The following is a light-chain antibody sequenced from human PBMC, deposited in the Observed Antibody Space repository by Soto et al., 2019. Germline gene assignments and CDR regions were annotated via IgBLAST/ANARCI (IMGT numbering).Light chain of an antibody. CDR2: GAS. J-gene: IGKJ1*01. V-gene: IGKV3-15*01. CDR1: QSVSSN. CDR3: QHYNKWPRT. Sequence: EIVMTQSPATLSVSPGERATLSCRASQSVSSNLAWYQQKPGQAPRVLIYGASTRATGIPARFSGSGSGTEFTLTISSLQSEDFAVYYCQHYNKWPRTFGQGTKVEIK.